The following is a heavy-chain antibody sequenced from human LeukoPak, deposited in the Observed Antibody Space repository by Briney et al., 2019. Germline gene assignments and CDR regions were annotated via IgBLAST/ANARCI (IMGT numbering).Heavy chain of an antibody. CDR1: GGSISSSSYY. Sequence: SETLSLTCTVPGGSISSSSYYWGWIRQPPGKGLEWIGSIYYSGSTYYNPSLKSRVTISVDTSKNQFSLKLSSVAAADTAWYYCARNTLGYCSGGSCYGNNWFDPGGQGPLVTVSS. V-gene: IGHV4-39*01. D-gene: IGHD2-15*01. CDR3: ARNTLGYCSGGSCYGNNWFDP. J-gene: IGHJ5*02. CDR2: IYYSGST.